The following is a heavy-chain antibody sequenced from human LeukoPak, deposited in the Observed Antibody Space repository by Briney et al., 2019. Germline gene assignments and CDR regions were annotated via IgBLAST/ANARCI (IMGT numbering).Heavy chain of an antibody. CDR3: ARTAYYYDSSGYDDAIDI. D-gene: IGHD3-22*01. Sequence: GGSLRLSCAASGFTFSDYYMSWIRQAPGQGLEWVSHIGRSGSIIYNADSVKGRITISRDNAKNSLYLQMNSLRAEDTAVYYCARTAYYYDSSGYDDAIDIWGQGTMVTVSS. CDR2: IGRSGSII. CDR1: GFTFSDYY. J-gene: IGHJ3*02. V-gene: IGHV3-11*01.